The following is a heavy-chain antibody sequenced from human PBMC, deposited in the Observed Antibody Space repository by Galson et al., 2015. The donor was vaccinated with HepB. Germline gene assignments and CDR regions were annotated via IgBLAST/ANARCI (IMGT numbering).Heavy chain of an antibody. V-gene: IGHV3-7*03. CDR3: ARDIGSTVSSVDAFDI. J-gene: IGHJ3*02. CDR1: GFTFSSYW. Sequence: SLRLSCAASGFTFSSYWMSWVRQAPGKGLEWVANIKQDGSEKYYVDSVKGRFTISRDNAKNSLYLQMNSLRAEDTAVYYCARDIGSTVSSVDAFDIWGQGTMVTVSS. CDR2: IKQDGSEK. D-gene: IGHD4-17*01.